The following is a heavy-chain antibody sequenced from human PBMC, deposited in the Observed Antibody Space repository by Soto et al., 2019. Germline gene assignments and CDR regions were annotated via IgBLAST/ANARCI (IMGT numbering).Heavy chain of an antibody. CDR3: AKDLRYDILTGYYMGVGAFDI. V-gene: IGHV3-30*18. J-gene: IGHJ3*02. Sequence: ESVGGVVQPGRSLRLSCAASGFTFSSYGMHWVRQAPGKGLEWVAAISYDGRKEYYEDSLKGRFTISRDNSKNTLYLQMNSLRPEDSAVYYCAKDLRYDILTGYYMGVGAFDIWGLGTVVTVSS. D-gene: IGHD3-9*01. CDR1: GFTFSSYG. CDR2: ISYDGRKE.